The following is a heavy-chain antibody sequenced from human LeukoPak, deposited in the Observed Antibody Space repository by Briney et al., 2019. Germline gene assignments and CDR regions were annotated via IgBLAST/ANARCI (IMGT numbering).Heavy chain of an antibody. V-gene: IGHV4-34*01. J-gene: IGHJ4*02. CDR3: ARQGCSGGSCYAIR. D-gene: IGHD2-15*01. CDR2: INHSGST. CDR1: GGSFSGYY. Sequence: SETPSLTCAVYGGSFSGYYWSCIRQPPGKGLEWVGEINHSGSTNYNPSLKSRVTISVDTSKNQFSLKLSSVTAADTAVYYCARQGCSGGSCYAIRWGQGTLVTVSS.